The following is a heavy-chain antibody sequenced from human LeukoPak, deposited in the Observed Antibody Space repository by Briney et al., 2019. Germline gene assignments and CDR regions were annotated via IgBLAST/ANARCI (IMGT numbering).Heavy chain of an antibody. J-gene: IGHJ4*02. Sequence: SETLSLTCAVSGYTISSGYYWGCIRQQPGKGLGWIGSIYHSGSTYYNPTLKSRVTISVDTSKNQFSLKLIHVNAADTAVYYVARHDNGDSVGTIDYWGQGTLVTVSS. D-gene: IGHD4-17*01. V-gene: IGHV4-38-2*01. CDR2: IYHSGST. CDR3: ARHDNGDSVGTIDY. CDR1: GYTISSGYY.